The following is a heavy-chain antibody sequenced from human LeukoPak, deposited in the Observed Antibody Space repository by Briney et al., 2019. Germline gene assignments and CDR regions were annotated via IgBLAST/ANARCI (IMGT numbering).Heavy chain of an antibody. CDR1: GFSFATFW. D-gene: IGHD2-2*02. CDR2: IRPDGGEQ. CDR3: ARHDWIVVVPAAIVEDY. Sequence: GGSLRLPCAASGFSFATFWMTWVRQPPGKGLEWVATIRPDGGEQYYVDSVKDRFTVSRDNSKNTLYLQMNSLRAEDTAVYYCARHDWIVVVPAAIVEDYWGQGTLVTVSS. V-gene: IGHV3-7*01. J-gene: IGHJ4*02.